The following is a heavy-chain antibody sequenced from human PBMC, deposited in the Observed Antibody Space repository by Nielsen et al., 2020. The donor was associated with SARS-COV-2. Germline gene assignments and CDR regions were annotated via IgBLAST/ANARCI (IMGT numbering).Heavy chain of an antibody. J-gene: IGHJ6*02. V-gene: IGHV3-23*03. D-gene: IGHD5-24*01. CDR2: IYSGGSST. Sequence: GGSLRLSCAASGFTFSSYAMSWVRQAPGKGLEWVSVIYSGGSSTYYADSVKGRFTISRDNSKNTLYLEMNSLRPEDTALYYCARQRYGLDVWGQGTTVTVTS. CDR3: ARQRYGLDV. CDR1: GFTFSSYA.